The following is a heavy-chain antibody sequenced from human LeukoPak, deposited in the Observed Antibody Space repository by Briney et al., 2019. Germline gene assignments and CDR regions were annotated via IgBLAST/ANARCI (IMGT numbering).Heavy chain of an antibody. J-gene: IGHJ4*02. V-gene: IGHV1-2*06. D-gene: IGHD3-10*01. Sequence: ASVKVSCKVSGYTFTSYYLHWLRQAPEQGLEWMGRINPSSGGTNYAQKFQGRVTMTRDTSINTAYMDLSSLRSDDTAVYYCARGPSGSDYWGQGTLVTVSS. CDR1: GYTFTSYY. CDR2: INPSSGGT. CDR3: ARGPSGSDY.